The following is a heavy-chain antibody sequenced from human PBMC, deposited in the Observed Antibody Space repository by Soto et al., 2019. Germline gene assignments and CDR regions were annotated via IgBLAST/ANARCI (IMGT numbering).Heavy chain of an antibody. CDR3: ILGYCISTSCHNWFDP. J-gene: IGHJ5*02. CDR2: INSDGSGT. V-gene: IGHV3-74*01. CDR1: GFTFSSYA. D-gene: IGHD2-2*01. Sequence: PGGSLRLSCAASGFTFSSYAMHWVRQAPGKGLVWVSRINSDGSGTSYADSVKGRFTISRDNAKNTLYLQMNSLRAEDTAVYYCILGYCISTSCHNWFDPWGQGTLVTVSS.